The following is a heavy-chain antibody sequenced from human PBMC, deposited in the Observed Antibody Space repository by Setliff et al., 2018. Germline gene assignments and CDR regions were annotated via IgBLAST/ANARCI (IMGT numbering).Heavy chain of an antibody. CDR3: SRLVRYCTTTTCQRASGGEF. CDR1: GYTFINSV. Sequence: ASVKVSCKASGYTFINSVISWVRQAPGQGLEWMGWIGAYTGNTNYAQKLQGRVTMTTDSSTSTAYMELRSLRSDDTAVYYCSRLVRYCTTTTCQRASGGEFWGQGTLVTSPQ. V-gene: IGHV1-18*01. CDR2: IGAYTGNT. J-gene: IGHJ4*02. D-gene: IGHD2-2*01.